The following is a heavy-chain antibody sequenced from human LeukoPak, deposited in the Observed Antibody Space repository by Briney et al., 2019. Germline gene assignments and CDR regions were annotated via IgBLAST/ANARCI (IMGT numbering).Heavy chain of an antibody. CDR3: AKEEGEQLTTAGFDI. CDR1: GFRFSSNA. J-gene: IGHJ3*02. D-gene: IGHD1-26*01. CDR2: ISGSGYST. V-gene: IGHV3-23*01. Sequence: PGGSLRLSCAASGFRFSSNAMSWARQPPGEGLEWVSAISGSGYSTYYADSVKGRFTISRDNAKTTLYLQMNSLRAEDTAVYYCAKEEGEQLTTAGFDIWGQGTMVTVSS.